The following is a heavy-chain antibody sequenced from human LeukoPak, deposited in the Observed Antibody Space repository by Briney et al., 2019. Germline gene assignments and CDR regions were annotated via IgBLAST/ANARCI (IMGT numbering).Heavy chain of an antibody. D-gene: IGHD5-18*01. Sequence: SETLSLTCAVSGGSISSGGYSWSWIRQPPGKGLEWIGYIYHSGSTYYNPSLKSRVTISVDRSKNQFSLKLSSVTAADTAVYYCARASYGXLVDYWGQGTLVTVSS. J-gene: IGHJ4*02. CDR1: GGSISSGGYS. CDR2: IYHSGST. CDR3: ARASYGXLVDY. V-gene: IGHV4-30-2*01.